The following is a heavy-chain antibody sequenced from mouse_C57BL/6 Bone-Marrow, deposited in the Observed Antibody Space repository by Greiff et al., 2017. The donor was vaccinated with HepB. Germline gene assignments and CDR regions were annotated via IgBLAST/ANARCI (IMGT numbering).Heavy chain of an antibody. CDR1: GYSFTGYY. CDR2: INPSTGGT. D-gene: IGHD1-1*01. CDR3: ARGGSYFDV. Sequence: EVQLVESGPELVKPGASVKISCKASGYSFTGYYMNWVKQSPEKSLEWIGEINPSTGGTTYNQKFKAKATLTVDKSSSTAYMQLKSLTSEDSAVYYCARGGSYFDVWGTGTTVTVSS. J-gene: IGHJ1*03. V-gene: IGHV1-42*01.